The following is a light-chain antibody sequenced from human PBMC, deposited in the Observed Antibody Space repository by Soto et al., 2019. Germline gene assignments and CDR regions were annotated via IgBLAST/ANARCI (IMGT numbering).Light chain of an antibody. CDR1: QSVGNT. J-gene: IGKJ1*01. CDR2: DAS. V-gene: IGKV3-20*01. Sequence: EIVLTQSPATLSVSPGDRATLSCRASQSVGNTLAWYQQQPGQTPRLLIYDASNRATGIPARFSGSGSGTDFTLTISRLEPEDFAVYYCQQYGSSGTFGQGTKVDIK. CDR3: QQYGSSGT.